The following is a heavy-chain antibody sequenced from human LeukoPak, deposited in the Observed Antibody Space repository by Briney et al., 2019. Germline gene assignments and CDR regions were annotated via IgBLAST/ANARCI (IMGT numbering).Heavy chain of an antibody. V-gene: IGHV4-59*10. D-gene: IGHD2-15*01. J-gene: IGHJ3*02. CDR3: ARGRYCSADICSGGDAFDI. Sequence: PSETLSLTCAVYGGSFSGYYWSWIRQPAGKGLEWIGRIHTRGSTNYNPSLKSRVTMSVDTSKNQFSLKLSSVTAADTAVYYCARGRYCSADICSGGDAFDIWGQGTMVSVSS. CDR2: IHTRGST. CDR1: GGSFSGYY.